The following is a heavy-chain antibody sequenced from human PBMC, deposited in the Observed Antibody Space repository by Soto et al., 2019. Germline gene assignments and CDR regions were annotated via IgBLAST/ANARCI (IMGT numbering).Heavy chain of an antibody. Sequence: GESLKISCEGSGYSFSNYWIAWVRQMPGKGLEWMGIIYPGDSSGKYSPSFQGQVTFSADKSNSTAYLQWGSLKASGTAIYYCARGPRGGSGMNWFDPWGQGTLVTVSS. V-gene: IGHV5-51*01. CDR2: IYPGDSSG. D-gene: IGHD3-10*01. CDR3: ARGPRGGSGMNWFDP. CDR1: GYSFSNYW. J-gene: IGHJ5*02.